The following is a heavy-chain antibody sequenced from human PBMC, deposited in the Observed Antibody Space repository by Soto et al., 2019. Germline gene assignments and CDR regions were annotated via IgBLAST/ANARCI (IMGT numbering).Heavy chain of an antibody. J-gene: IGHJ4*02. V-gene: IGHV4-59*01. CDR1: GDSIRDSF. D-gene: IGHD2-21*01. CDR3: ARGREHKSDRHFGHFFDS. Sequence: KTSETLSLTCTVSGDSIRDSFWSWVRQPPGKGLEWIGLVHHTGNTNYNPSLETRVTMLVDTSANHFSLTLTSVTPADTAIYYCARGREHKSDRHFGHFFDSWGQGTRVTVSS. CDR2: VHHTGNT.